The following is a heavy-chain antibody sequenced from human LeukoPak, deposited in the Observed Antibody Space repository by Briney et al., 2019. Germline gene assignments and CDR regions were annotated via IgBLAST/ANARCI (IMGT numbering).Heavy chain of an antibody. J-gene: IGHJ4*02. CDR1: GYIFPSCG. V-gene: IGHV1-18*01. CDR2: ISAYNGYT. D-gene: IGHD2-2*01. Sequence: ASVKVSCKASGYIFPSCGITWVRQAPGQGLEWMGWISAYNGYTNYAQKLQGRVTMTTDTSTSTAYMDLRSLRSDDTAVYYCARAGIYCSGSSCYDDYWGQGTLVTVSS. CDR3: ARAGIYCSGSSCYDDY.